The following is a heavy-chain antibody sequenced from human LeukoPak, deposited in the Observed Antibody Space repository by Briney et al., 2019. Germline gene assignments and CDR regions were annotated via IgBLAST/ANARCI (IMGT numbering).Heavy chain of an antibody. D-gene: IGHD6-13*01. CDR1: GFTFSTYA. V-gene: IGHV3-23*01. Sequence: GGSLRLSCAASGFTFSTYAMSWVRQAPGKGLEWVSTISGTGGSTYYADSVKGRFTISRDNSENTLYLQMNSLRAEDTALYYCAKDLTSSWYTDYWGQGTLVTVSS. CDR3: AKDLTSSWYTDY. J-gene: IGHJ4*02. CDR2: ISGTGGST.